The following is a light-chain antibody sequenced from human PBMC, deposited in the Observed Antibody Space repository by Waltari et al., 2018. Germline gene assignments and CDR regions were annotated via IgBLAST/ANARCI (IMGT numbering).Light chain of an antibody. J-gene: IGLJ3*02. V-gene: IGLV1-40*01. CDR2: GNN. Sequence: QSVLTQPPSVSGAPGQRVTISCTGSSSNIGAGYDVHWYQQFPGTAPKLLISGNNNRPSGVPDRFYGSKSGTSASLAIPGLQAEDEAEYYCQSYDTSLSGWVFGGGTKLTV. CDR3: QSYDTSLSGWV. CDR1: SSNIGAGYD.